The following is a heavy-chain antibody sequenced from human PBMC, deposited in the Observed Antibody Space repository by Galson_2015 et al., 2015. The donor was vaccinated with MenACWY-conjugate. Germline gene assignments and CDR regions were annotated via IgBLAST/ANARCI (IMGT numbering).Heavy chain of an antibody. Sequence: SLRLSCAASGFTFSSYGMHWVRQAPGKGLEWVAVISYDGSNKYYADSVKGRFTISRDNSKNTLYLQMNSLRAEDTVVYYCAKGGLWYSSGWYSNYYYYGMDVWGQGTTVTVSS. CDR3: AKGGLWYSSGWYSNYYYYGMDV. D-gene: IGHD6-19*01. CDR1: GFTFSSYG. V-gene: IGHV3-30*18. J-gene: IGHJ6*02. CDR2: ISYDGSNK.